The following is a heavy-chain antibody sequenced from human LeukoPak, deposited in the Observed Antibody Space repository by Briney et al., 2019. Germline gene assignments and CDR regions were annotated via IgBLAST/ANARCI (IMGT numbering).Heavy chain of an antibody. Sequence: PGGSLRLSCAASGFTFSSYEMNWVRQAPGKGLEWVSYISSSGSTIYYADSVKGRFTISRDNAKNSLYLQMNSLRAEDTAVYYCARDPPYYYDSSLQFDPWGQGTLVTVSS. D-gene: IGHD3-22*01. CDR2: ISSSGSTI. J-gene: IGHJ5*02. CDR3: ARDPPYYYDSSLQFDP. V-gene: IGHV3-48*03. CDR1: GFTFSSYE.